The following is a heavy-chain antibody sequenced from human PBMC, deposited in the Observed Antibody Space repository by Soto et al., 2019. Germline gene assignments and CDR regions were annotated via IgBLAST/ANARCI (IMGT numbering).Heavy chain of an antibody. V-gene: IGHV1-46*03. CDR3: ARSLMEGDY. Sequence: QVQLVQSGAEVKRPGASVKLSCKASGYTFTSSYIHWGRQAPGQGREWMAIINPNGGSTNYAQKCQGRVTMTRDTSTTTVYMELSSLTSEDTAVYYCARSLMEGDYWGQGTLVTVSS. CDR2: INPNGGST. J-gene: IGHJ4*02. CDR1: GYTFTSSY. D-gene: IGHD1-1*01.